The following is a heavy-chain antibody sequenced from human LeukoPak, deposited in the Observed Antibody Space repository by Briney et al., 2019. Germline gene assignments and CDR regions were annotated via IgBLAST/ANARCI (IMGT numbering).Heavy chain of an antibody. CDR2: ISGSGGST. Sequence: GGSLRLSCAASGFTFSTYAMGWVRQAPGKGLEWVSAISGSGGSTYYADSVKGRFTVSRDKSKNTLYLQMNSMRAEDTAVYYCAKHAGHFDYWGQGTLVTVSS. D-gene: IGHD6-13*01. V-gene: IGHV3-23*01. J-gene: IGHJ4*02. CDR3: AKHAGHFDY. CDR1: GFTFSTYA.